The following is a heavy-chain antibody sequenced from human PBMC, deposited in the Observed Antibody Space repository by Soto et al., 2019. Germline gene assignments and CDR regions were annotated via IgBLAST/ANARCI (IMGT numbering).Heavy chain of an antibody. CDR2: IYSGGST. J-gene: IGHJ4*02. CDR1: GFSVSSNY. D-gene: IGHD3-10*01. V-gene: IGHV3-66*04. CDR3: ARRHYYGSD. Sequence: EVQLVESGGGLVQPGGSLRLSCAASGFSVSSNYMYWVRQAPGKGLECVSLIYSGGSTDHADSVKDRFTISRDKSKNTLYLQMNNLRVEDTAVYYCARRHYYGSDWGQGTLVTVSS.